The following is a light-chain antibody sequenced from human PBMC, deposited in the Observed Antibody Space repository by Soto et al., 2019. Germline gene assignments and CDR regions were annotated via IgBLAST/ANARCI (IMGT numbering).Light chain of an antibody. CDR1: RSINNW. Sequence: DIQMTQSPSTLSASVGDRVTITCRASRSINNWLAWYQQKPGKAPNLLIYKTSSLESGVPSRFSGSGSGTEYTITISSLQPDDFATYYCQQYNTWYTFGQGTKLELK. CDR3: QQYNTWYT. J-gene: IGKJ2*01. V-gene: IGKV1-5*03. CDR2: KTS.